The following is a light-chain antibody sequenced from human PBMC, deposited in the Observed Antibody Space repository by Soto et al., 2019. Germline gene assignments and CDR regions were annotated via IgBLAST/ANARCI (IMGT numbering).Light chain of an antibody. CDR2: EVS. CDR1: SSDFGSYNL. V-gene: IGLV2-23*02. CDR3: CSYAGSSPPFV. Sequence: QSALTQPASVSGSPGQSITISCTGTSSDFGSYNLVSWYQQHPGKAPKLMIYEVSKRPSGVSNRFSGSKSGNTASLTISGLQAEDEADYYCCSYAGSSPPFVFGTGTKSPS. J-gene: IGLJ1*01.